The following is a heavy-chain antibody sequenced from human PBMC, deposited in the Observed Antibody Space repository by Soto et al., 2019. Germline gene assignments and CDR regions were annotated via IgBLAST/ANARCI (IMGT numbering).Heavy chain of an antibody. CDR2: ISYDGSNK. CDR3: ARDGNYGSGSSIYYYYGMDV. Sequence: GGSLRLSCAASGFTFSSYAMHWVRQAPGKGLEWVAVISYDGSNKYYADSVKGRFTISRDNSKNTLYLQMNSLRAEDTAVYYCARDGNYGSGSSIYYYYGMDVWGQGTTVTVSS. V-gene: IGHV3-30-3*01. CDR1: GFTFSSYA. D-gene: IGHD3-10*01. J-gene: IGHJ6*02.